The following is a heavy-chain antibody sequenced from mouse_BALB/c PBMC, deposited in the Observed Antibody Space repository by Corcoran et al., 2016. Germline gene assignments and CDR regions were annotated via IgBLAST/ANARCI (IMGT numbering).Heavy chain of an antibody. CDR3: ARGFYYGSSFYYAMDY. CDR1: GYTFTNYG. J-gene: IGHJ4*01. D-gene: IGHD1-1*01. V-gene: IGHV9-3-1*01. CDR2: INTYTGEP. Sequence: QIQLVQSGPELKKPGETVKISCKASGYTFTNYGMNWVKQAPGKGLKWMGWINTYTGEPTYADDFKGRFAFSLETSASTAYLQINNLKNEDTATYFCARGFYYGSSFYYAMDYWGQGTSVTVS.